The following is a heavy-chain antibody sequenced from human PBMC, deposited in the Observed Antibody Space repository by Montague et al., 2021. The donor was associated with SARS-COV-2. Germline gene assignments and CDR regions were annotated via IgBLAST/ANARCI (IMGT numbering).Heavy chain of an antibody. V-gene: IGHV4-4*02. CDR1: GGSISSDNW. J-gene: IGHJ5*02. Sequence: SETPSLTCTVSGGSISSDNWWTWVRQPPGKGLEWIGDIFHSGTTNYNPSLKSRHTISVDKSKNQISLKLISVTAADTAIYYCALPLGGARFDPWGQGTLVTVSS. CDR2: IFHSGTT. D-gene: IGHD3-16*01. CDR3: ALPLGGARFDP.